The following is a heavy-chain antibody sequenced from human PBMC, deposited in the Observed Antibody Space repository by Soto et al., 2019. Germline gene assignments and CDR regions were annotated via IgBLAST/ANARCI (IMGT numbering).Heavy chain of an antibody. V-gene: IGHV4-34*02. CDR2: NNHSGST. J-gene: IGHJ4*02. CDR1: GGSFSGYY. Sequence: QVQLQQWGAGLLKPSETLSLICVVSGGSFSGYYWSGIRQPSGKGLEWIGENNHSGSTNYNPSLTSRVTISVDTSKNQFSLKLRSVTAADTAVYYSARAHRRTGLGYWGQGTLVTVSS. CDR3: ARAHRRTGLGY. D-gene: IGHD1-1*01.